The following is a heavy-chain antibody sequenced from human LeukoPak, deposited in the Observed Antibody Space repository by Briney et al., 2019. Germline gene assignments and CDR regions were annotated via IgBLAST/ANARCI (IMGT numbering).Heavy chain of an antibody. CDR1: GFTFSSYW. CDR3: ARVDTAMGYYYYMDV. CDR2: INQDGGEK. D-gene: IGHD5-18*01. V-gene: IGHV3-7*03. J-gene: IGHJ6*03. Sequence: GGSLRLSCAASGFTFSSYWMSWVRQAPGKGLEWVANINQDGGEKHYVDSVKGRFTISRDNAKNSLYLQMNSLRAEDTALYYCARVDTAMGYYYYMDVWGKGTTVTVSS.